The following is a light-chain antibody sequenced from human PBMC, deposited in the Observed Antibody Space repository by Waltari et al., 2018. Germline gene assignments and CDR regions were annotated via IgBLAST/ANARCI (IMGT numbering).Light chain of an antibody. V-gene: IGKV3-20*01. Sequence: IVLTQSPGTLSMSPGEGVTLSCRASQSLNRALAWYQQKPGQAPRLLIYNGFNRATDIPDRCSGSGSGTEVSLTISRLEPEDFAVYYCQHYVSLPATFGQGTRVEIK. CDR1: QSLNRA. CDR2: NGF. J-gene: IGKJ1*01. CDR3: QHYVSLPAT.